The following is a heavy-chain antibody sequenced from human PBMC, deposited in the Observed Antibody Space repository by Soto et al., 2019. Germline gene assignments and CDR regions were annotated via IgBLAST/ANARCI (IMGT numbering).Heavy chain of an antibody. CDR1: GGSISNHY. J-gene: IGHJ5*02. D-gene: IGHD2-2*01. CDR3: AKRTISDSTSGPYNWLDP. Sequence: PSETLSLTCTVSGGSISNHYWNWLRQPPGRGLEWIGCVYNSGSTIYYPSLESRVTISVDTSKNQFSLSLSSVTAADTAVYYCAKRTISDSTSGPYNWLDPWGQGALVTVSS. CDR2: VYNSGST. V-gene: IGHV4-59*08.